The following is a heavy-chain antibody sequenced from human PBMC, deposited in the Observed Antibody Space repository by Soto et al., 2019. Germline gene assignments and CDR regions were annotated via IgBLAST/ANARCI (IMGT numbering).Heavy chain of an antibody. D-gene: IGHD2-15*01. CDR3: ARVSIVVVVAAPANDAFDI. J-gene: IGHJ3*02. V-gene: IGHV4-34*01. CDR2: INHSGST. CDR1: GGSLSGYY. Sequence: SETLSLTCAVYGGSLSGYYWSWIRQPPGKGLEWIGEINHSGSTNYNPSLKSRVTISVDTSKNQFSLKLSSVTAADTAVYYCARVSIVVVVAAPANDAFDIWGQGTMVTVSS.